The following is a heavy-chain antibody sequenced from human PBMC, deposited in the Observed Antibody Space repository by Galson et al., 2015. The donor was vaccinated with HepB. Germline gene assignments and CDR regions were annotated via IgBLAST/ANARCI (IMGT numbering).Heavy chain of an antibody. V-gene: IGHV3-23*01. CDR2: LVGSSGTT. Sequence: SLRLSCAASGFTFSTYSMTWVRQAPGKGPEWVSGLVGSSGTTYYADSVKGRFTISRDISKNTLYLQMSNLRAEDTAVYYCAKDSKPDNGWSFDYWGHGTLVTVSS. D-gene: IGHD6-19*01. CDR3: AKDSKPDNGWSFDY. CDR1: GFTFSTYS. J-gene: IGHJ4*01.